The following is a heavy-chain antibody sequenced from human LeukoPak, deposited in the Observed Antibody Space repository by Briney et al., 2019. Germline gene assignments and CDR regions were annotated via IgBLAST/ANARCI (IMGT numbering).Heavy chain of an antibody. Sequence: SKTLSLTCTVSGGSISSSTYYWAWVRQPPGKGLEWIGSINYSGNTYYKSSLKSRVTISVDTSKNQFSLKLTSVTAADTAVYYCTRLTVGTTWGNYFDYWGQGTVVTVSS. V-gene: IGHV4-39*01. J-gene: IGHJ4*02. D-gene: IGHD1-26*01. CDR3: TRLTVGTTWGNYFDY. CDR1: GGSISSSTYY. CDR2: INYSGNT.